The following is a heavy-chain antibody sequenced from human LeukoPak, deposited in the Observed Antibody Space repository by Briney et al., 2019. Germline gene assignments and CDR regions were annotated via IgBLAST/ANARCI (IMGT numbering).Heavy chain of an antibody. CDR2: IWYDGSNK. CDR1: GFTFSSYG. J-gene: IGHJ6*03. D-gene: IGHD3-22*01. V-gene: IGHV3-33*01. Sequence: GGSLRLSCAASGFTFSSYGMHWVRQAPGKGLEWVAVIWYDGSNKYYADSVEGRFTISRDNSKNTLYLQMNSLRAEDTAVYYCARDKGDSSGYYYYYYMDVWGKGTTVTVSS. CDR3: ARDKGDSSGYYYYYYMDV.